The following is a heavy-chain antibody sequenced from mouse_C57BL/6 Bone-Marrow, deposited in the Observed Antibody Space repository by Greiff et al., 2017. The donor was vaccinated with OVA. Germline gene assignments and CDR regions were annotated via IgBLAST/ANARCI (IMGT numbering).Heavy chain of an antibody. Sequence: VQLQQSGAELVKPGASVTLSCKASGYTFTDYDMHWVKQRPVHGLEWIGGIDPKSGGTAYNQKFKGKAILTADKSSSTAYMELRSLTSEDSAVAYSTIEPGRGALDYWGQGTSLTVSS. V-gene: IGHV1-15*01. CDR2: IDPKSGGT. J-gene: IGHJ2*02. D-gene: IGHD4-1*01. CDR3: TIEPGRGALDY. CDR1: GYTFTDYD.